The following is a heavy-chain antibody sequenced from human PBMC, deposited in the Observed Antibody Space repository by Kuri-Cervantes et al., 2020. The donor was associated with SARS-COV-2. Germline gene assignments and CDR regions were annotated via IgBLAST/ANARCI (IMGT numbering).Heavy chain of an antibody. J-gene: IGHJ4*03. CDR1: GGSLSSYY. CDR3: AGEGYYYGSGSYYPIDY. CDR2: IYYSGST. Sequence: GSLRLSCTVAGGSLSSYYWSWIRLPPGKGLEWIGDIYYSGSTNYNPSLKSRVTISVDTSKNQFSLKLSSVTAADTAVYYCAGEGYYYGSGSYYPIDYGGRGPLAPFP. V-gene: IGHV4-59*12. D-gene: IGHD3-10*01.